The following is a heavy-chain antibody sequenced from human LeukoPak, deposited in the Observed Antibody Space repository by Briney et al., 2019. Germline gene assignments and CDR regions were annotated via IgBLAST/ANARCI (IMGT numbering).Heavy chain of an antibody. Sequence: PSETLSLTCTVSGGSISSSRYYWGWIRQPPGKGLEWIGSIYYSGSTYYNPSLKSRITISVDTSKNQFSLKLSSGTAADTAIYYCASLSTSVDWGQGTLVTVSS. CDR1: GGSISSSRYY. D-gene: IGHD2-2*01. CDR2: IYYSGST. V-gene: IGHV4-39*01. J-gene: IGHJ4*02. CDR3: ASLSTSVD.